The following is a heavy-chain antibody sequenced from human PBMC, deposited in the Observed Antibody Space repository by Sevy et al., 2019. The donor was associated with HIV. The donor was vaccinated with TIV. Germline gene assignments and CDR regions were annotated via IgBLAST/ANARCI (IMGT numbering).Heavy chain of an antibody. J-gene: IGHJ1*01. V-gene: IGHV3-23*01. CDR2: ISGSGGST. CDR1: GFTFSSYA. D-gene: IGHD2-21*02. Sequence: GGSLRLSCAASGFTFSSYAMSWVRQAPGKGLEWVSAISGSGGSTYYADSVKGRFTISRDNSKNTRYLQMNSLRAEDTAVYYCAKDFSSAYCGGDCYSEYFQHWGQGTLVTVSS. CDR3: AKDFSSAYCGGDCYSEYFQH.